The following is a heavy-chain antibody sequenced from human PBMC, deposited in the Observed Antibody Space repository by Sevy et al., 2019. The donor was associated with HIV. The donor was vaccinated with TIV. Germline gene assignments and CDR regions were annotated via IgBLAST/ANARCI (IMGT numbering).Heavy chain of an antibody. Sequence: GGSLRLSCAASGFTFSDHYIDWVRQAPGKGLEWVGHTRNKANSYTTEYAASVKGRFTISRDDSTNSLYLQMNSLKTEDTAVYYCARGDYYDSSGYYRHSFDIWGQGTMVTVSS. CDR1: GFTFSDHY. CDR3: ARGDYYDSSGYYRHSFDI. D-gene: IGHD3-22*01. J-gene: IGHJ3*02. V-gene: IGHV3-72*01. CDR2: TRNKANSYTT.